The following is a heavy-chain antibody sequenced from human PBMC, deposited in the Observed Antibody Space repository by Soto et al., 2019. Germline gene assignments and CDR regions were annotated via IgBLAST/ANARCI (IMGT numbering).Heavy chain of an antibody. CDR3: TSGVVPITY. D-gene: IGHD3-16*01. CDR2: LYSGGSA. CDR1: GFTVSSNY. V-gene: IGHV3-53*01. J-gene: IGHJ4*02. Sequence: EVQLVESGGGLIQPGGSLRLSCAASGFTVSSNYMTWVRQAPGKGLEWVSVLYSGGSAYYADSVRGRFSISRDNSKNTLYLLMDRLRAEDTAIYYCTSGVVPITYWGQGTLVTVSS.